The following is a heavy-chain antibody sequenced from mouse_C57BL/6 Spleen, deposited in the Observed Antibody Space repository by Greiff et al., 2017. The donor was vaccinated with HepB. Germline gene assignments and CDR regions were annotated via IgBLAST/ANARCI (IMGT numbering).Heavy chain of an antibody. CDR2: IRNKANGYTT. CDR1: GFTFTDYY. Sequence: DVMLVESGGGLVQPGGSLSLSCAASGFTFTDYYMSWVRQPPGKALEWLGFIRNKANGYTTEYSASVKGRFTISRDNSQSILYLQMNALRAEDSATYYCARYMDYYFDYWGQGTTLTVSS. V-gene: IGHV7-3*01. CDR3: ARYMDYYFDY. J-gene: IGHJ2*01.